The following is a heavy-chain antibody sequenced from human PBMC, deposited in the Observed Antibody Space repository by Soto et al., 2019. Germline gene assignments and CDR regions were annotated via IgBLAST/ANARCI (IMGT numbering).Heavy chain of an antibody. CDR2: ISYDGSNK. Sequence: QVQLVESGGGVVQPGRSLRLSCAASGFTFSSYGMHWVRQAPGKGLEWVAVISYDGSNKYYADSVKGRFTISRDNSKKTLYLQMNSLRAEDTAVYYCAKGSLWFGELGYYGMDVWGQGTTVTVSS. CDR1: GFTFSSYG. CDR3: AKGSLWFGELGYYGMDV. D-gene: IGHD3-10*01. J-gene: IGHJ6*02. V-gene: IGHV3-30*18.